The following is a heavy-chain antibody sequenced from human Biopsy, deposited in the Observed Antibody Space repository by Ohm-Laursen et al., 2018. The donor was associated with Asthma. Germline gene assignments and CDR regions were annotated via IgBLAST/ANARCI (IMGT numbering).Heavy chain of an antibody. CDR2: IVFASGAT. J-gene: IGHJ4*01. CDR1: GVALSGYT. CDR3: AAGRTSLQGESLI. D-gene: IGHD2/OR15-2a*01. Sequence: SVKVSCNASGVALSGYTFEWVRQARGFGLEWIAWIVFASGATNYAQNFQDRLTVTRDMSAGSVSMELRGLSSTDTAAYYCAAGRTSLQGESLIWGQGTLVSVSS. V-gene: IGHV1-58*01.